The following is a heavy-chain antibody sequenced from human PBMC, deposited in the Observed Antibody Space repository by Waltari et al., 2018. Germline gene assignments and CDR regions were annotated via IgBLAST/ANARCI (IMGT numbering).Heavy chain of an antibody. Sequence: EVQLVESGGGLIQPGGALRLSCAGSGLSISDNYMSWVRQAPGKGLEWVSFINSGGTTYYADSVKGRFTISRDNSKNTVYLQMNSLRAEDTAMYYCARDSKFDPWGQGTLVTVSS. J-gene: IGHJ5*02. CDR1: GLSISDNY. CDR2: INSGGTT. V-gene: IGHV3-53*01. CDR3: ARDSKFDP. D-gene: IGHD4-4*01.